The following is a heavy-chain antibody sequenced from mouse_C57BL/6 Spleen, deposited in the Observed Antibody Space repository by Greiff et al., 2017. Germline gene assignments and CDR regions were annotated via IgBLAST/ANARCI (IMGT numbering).Heavy chain of an antibody. CDR1: GYTFTDYY. CDR2: INPNNGGT. Sequence: VQLQQSGPELVKPGASVKISCKASGYTFTDYYMNWVKQSHGKSLEWIGDINPNNGGTSYNQKFKGKATLTVDKSSSTAYMELRSLTSEDSAVYYCARGVTKAPFAYWGQGTLVTVSA. CDR3: ARGVTKAPFAY. V-gene: IGHV1-26*01. D-gene: IGHD2-3*01. J-gene: IGHJ3*01.